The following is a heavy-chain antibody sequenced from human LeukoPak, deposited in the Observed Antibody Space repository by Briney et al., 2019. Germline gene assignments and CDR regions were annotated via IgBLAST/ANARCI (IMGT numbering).Heavy chain of an antibody. Sequence: GASVKVSCKASGGTFSSYAISWVRQAPGQGLEWMGGIIPIFGTANYAQKFQGRVTMTEDTSTDTAYMELSSLRSEDTAVYYCASVVVVPVAIELYFDFWGQGTLVSVSS. J-gene: IGHJ4*02. CDR1: GGTFSSYA. V-gene: IGHV1-69*06. CDR3: ASVVVVPVAIELYFDF. D-gene: IGHD2-2*02. CDR2: IIPIFGTA.